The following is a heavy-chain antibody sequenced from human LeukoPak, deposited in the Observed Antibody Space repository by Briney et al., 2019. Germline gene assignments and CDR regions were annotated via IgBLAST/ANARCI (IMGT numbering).Heavy chain of an antibody. Sequence: GGSLRLSCEASGFTFTTYSMTWVRQAPGKGLEWVSIISSGSSAIFSADALKGRFTISRDDAKNSLYLDRNSLRAEDTAVYYCARGHTAVTRHFDFWGQGTLVTVSS. J-gene: IGHJ4*02. CDR3: ARGHTAVTRHFDF. CDR1: GFTFTTYS. V-gene: IGHV3-21*01. CDR2: ISSGSSAI. D-gene: IGHD4-17*01.